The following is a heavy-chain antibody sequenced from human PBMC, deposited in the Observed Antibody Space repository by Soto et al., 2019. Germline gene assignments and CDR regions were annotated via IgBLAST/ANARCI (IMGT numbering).Heavy chain of an antibody. V-gene: IGHV2-5*02. CDR3: AHIVVAGLGYYFDY. J-gene: IGHJ4*02. CDR2: IYWDDDK. D-gene: IGHD6-19*01. CDR1: GFSLSSTRMA. Sequence: QITLKESGPTLVKPTQTLTLTCTFSGFSLSSTRMAVGWIRQPPGKALGWLALIYWDDDKRYSPFLKSRLTLTQDTSKNQVVLPISNMDPVDTARYYCAHIVVAGLGYYFDYWGQGTLVTVSS.